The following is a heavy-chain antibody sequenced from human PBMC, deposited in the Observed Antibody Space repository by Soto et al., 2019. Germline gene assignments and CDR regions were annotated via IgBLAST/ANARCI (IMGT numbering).Heavy chain of an antibody. CDR3: ARDISYGSEPAYGH. CDR2: IGANSRDT. CDR1: GYIFTTFG. V-gene: IGHV1-18*01. D-gene: IGHD3-10*01. Sequence: QVQLVQSGPEVKKPGASVKVSCKASGYIFTTFGISWVRQAPGQGLEWMGWIGANSRDTNYAQSLQGRVTMTTDRATNTAYLELRSLQSDDTAIYYCARDISYGSEPAYGHWGQGTLVTVSS. J-gene: IGHJ4*02.